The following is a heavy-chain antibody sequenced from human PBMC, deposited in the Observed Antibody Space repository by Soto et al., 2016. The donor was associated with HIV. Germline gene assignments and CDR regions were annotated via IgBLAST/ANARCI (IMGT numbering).Heavy chain of an antibody. CDR1: GFTVSSNY. CDR3: ARAIEQYYYGSRINYFDY. Sequence: EVQLVESGGGLVQPGGSLRLSCAASGFTVSSNYMNWVRQAPGRGLEWVSVIYSGGSRYYADSVKGRFTISRDNSKNMLYLQMNSLRAEDTAVYYCARAIEQYYYGSRINYFDYWGQGTLVTVSS. CDR2: IYSGGSR. J-gene: IGHJ4*02. D-gene: IGHD3-10*01. V-gene: IGHV3-66*01.